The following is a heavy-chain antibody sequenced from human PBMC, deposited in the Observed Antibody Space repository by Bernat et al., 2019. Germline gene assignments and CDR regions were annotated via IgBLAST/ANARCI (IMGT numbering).Heavy chain of an antibody. Sequence: EVQLVETGGGLIQPGGSLRLSCAASGFTVSSNYMSWVRQAPGKGLEWVSVIYSGGSTYYADSVKGRFTISRDNSKNTLYIQMNSLRAEDTAVYYCARLDVDTTDAFDIWGQGTMVTVSS. J-gene: IGHJ3*02. CDR1: GFTVSSNY. V-gene: IGHV3-53*02. D-gene: IGHD5-18*01. CDR3: ARLDVDTTDAFDI. CDR2: IYSGGST.